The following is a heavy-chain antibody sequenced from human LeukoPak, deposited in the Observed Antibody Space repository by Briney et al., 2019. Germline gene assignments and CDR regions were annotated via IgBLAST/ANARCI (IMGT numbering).Heavy chain of an antibody. CDR2: ISGSGGST. CDR1: GFTFDNYG. D-gene: IGHD3-22*01. CDR3: AKSLTQSYYYDSSGYYYFDY. J-gene: IGHJ4*02. V-gene: IGHV3-23*01. Sequence: GGSLRLSCAASGFTFDNYGMSWVRQAPGKGLEWVSSISGSGGSTYYADYVKGRITISRDNSKNTLYLQMNSLRADDAAVYYCAKSLTQSYYYDSSGYYYFDYWGQGTLVTVSS.